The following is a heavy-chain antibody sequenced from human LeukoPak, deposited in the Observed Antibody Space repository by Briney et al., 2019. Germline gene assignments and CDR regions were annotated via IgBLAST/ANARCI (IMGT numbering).Heavy chain of an antibody. D-gene: IGHD3-9*01. V-gene: IGHV4-39*01. J-gene: IGHJ4*02. Sequence: SETLSLTCTVSGGSISSSSYYWGWIRKPPGKGLEWIGSTYYSGSTYYNPSLKSRVTISVDTSKNQFSLKLGSVTAADTAVYYCARLILTGSRRGIDYWGQGTLVTVSS. CDR1: GGSISSSSYY. CDR3: ARLILTGSRRGIDY. CDR2: TYYSGST.